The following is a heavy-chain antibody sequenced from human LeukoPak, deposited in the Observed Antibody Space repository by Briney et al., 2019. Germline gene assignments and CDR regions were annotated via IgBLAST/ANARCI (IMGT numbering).Heavy chain of an antibody. J-gene: IGHJ4*02. CDR2: INPSGGST. D-gene: IGHD4-23*01. CDR3: ARDSDTTVGFDY. CDR1: GHTFTSYY. V-gene: IGHV1-46*01. Sequence: SEKVSCKASGHTFTSYYMHWVRQAPGQGLEWMGIINPSGGSTSYAQKFQGRVTMTRDTSTSTVYMELSSLRSEDTAVYYCARDSDTTVGFDYWGQGTLVTVSS.